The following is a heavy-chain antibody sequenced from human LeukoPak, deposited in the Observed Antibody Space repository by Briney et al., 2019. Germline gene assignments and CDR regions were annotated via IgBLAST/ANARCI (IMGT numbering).Heavy chain of an antibody. D-gene: IGHD3-10*01. CDR1: GFNVAAYA. CDR2: ISGDSDNK. Sequence: PGRSLRLSCAASGFNVAAYAMYWVRQPPGKSLEWVSLISGDSDNKYSAASVKGRFAISRDNSKNSLYLQMNSLTTEDTALYYCAIAYESGSFYRAFAYWGQGALVTVSS. V-gene: IGHV3-43*02. J-gene: IGHJ4*02. CDR3: AIAYESGSFYRAFAY.